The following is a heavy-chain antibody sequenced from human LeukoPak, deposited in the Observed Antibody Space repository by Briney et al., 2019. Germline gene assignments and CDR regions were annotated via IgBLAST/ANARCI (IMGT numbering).Heavy chain of an antibody. D-gene: IGHD2-8*01. J-gene: IGHJ4*02. CDR1: GDSFTGTF. CDR2: INPNNGDT. V-gene: IGHV1-2*02. CDR3: VRKLRGLGYCTNIGCQTYVY. Sequence: ASLKDSCKTSGDSFTGTFSHSRRQAPGQGLEWMGRINPNNGDTNYGQKFQGRVIMTTDTSISTAYMQQSSLRSDDTALHHCVRKLRGLGYCTNIGCQTYVYWGQGTQVIVSS.